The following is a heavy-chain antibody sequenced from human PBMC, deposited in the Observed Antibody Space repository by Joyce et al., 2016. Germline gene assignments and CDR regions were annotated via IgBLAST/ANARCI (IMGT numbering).Heavy chain of an antibody. J-gene: IGHJ6*02. CDR1: GGSISIHY. V-gene: IGHV4-59*11. D-gene: IGHD7-27*01. CDR2: IYYSGST. CDR3: ARGLGTPYGMDV. Sequence: QVQLQESGPGLVKPSATLSLTCTVSGGSISIHYWSWIRQPPGKRLEWMGYIYYSGSTNDNPSLKSRVTISVDTSKNQFSLKLRSVSAADTAVYYCARGLGTPYGMDVWGQGTTVTVSS.